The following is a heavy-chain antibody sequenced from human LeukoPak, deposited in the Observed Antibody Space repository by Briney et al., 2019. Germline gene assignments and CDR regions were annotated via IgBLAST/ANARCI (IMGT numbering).Heavy chain of an antibody. J-gene: IGHJ4*02. CDR3: ARERGYTYGLVDY. Sequence: SETLSLTCAASGVSISSYYWSWIRQPAGKGLEWIGRIYISGSTNYNPSLKSRLTMSLDTSNNQFSLRLKSVTAADTAAYYCARERGYTYGLVDYWGQGTLVTVSS. CDR2: IYISGST. CDR1: GVSISSYY. D-gene: IGHD5-18*01. V-gene: IGHV4-4*07.